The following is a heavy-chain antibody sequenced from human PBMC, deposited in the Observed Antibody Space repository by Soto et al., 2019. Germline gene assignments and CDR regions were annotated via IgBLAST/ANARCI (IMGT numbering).Heavy chain of an antibody. D-gene: IGHD3-10*01. CDR2: INHSGST. CDR1: GGSFSGYY. V-gene: IGHV4-34*01. J-gene: IGHJ6*02. Sequence: SETLSLTCAVYGGSFSGYYWSWIRQPPGKGLEWIGEINHSGSTNYNPSLKSRVTISVDTSKNQFSLKLRSVTAADTAVYYCARGEYGSGKYGMEVWGQGTTVTVSS. CDR3: ARGEYGSGKYGMEV.